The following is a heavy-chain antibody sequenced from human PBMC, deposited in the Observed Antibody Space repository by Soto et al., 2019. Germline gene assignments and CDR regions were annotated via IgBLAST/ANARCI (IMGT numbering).Heavy chain of an antibody. V-gene: IGHV3-74*01. J-gene: IGHJ6*02. CDR2: VNSDGDTT. D-gene: IGHD3-16*01. Sequence: EVQLVESGGGLVQPGGSLRLSCAASGFTFRNYWMHLVRQAPGKGLVWVSRVNSDGDTTYYADSVKGRFTISRDNAKNTLHLHMNSLGAEHTAVYYCASNYAYAEGYYFYGIDVWGQGTTVTVSS. CDR3: ASNYAYAEGYYFYGIDV. CDR1: GFTFRNYW.